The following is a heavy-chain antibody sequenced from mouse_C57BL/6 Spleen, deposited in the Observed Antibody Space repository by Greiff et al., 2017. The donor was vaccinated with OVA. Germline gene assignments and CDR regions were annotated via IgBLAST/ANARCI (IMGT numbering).Heavy chain of an antibody. V-gene: IGHV1-19*01. Sequence: EVQLQQSGPVLVKPGASVKMSCKASGYTFTDYYMNWVKQSHGQSLEWIGVITPSNGGTSYNQKFKGKATLTVDTSYSHAYIERNSLKSEDSSVYYDAREGYPLTGTSAWFAYWGQGTLVTVSA. CDR1: GYTFTDYY. J-gene: IGHJ3*01. CDR2: ITPSNGGT. CDR3: AREGYPLTGTSAWFAY. D-gene: IGHD4-1*01.